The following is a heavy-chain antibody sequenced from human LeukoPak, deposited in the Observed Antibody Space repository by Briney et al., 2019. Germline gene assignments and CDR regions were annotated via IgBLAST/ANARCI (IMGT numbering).Heavy chain of an antibody. D-gene: IGHD3-9*01. CDR2: IRSKAYGGAT. Sequence: SLRLSCTASGFTFGDYAMSWFRQAPGKGLECVGFIRSKAYGGATEYAASVKGRFTISRDDSRSIAYLQMNSLKSEATAFYYCATRNGYDILTGYYPYAFDIWGQGTMVTVSS. J-gene: IGHJ3*02. V-gene: IGHV3-49*03. CDR3: ATRNGYDILTGYYPYAFDI. CDR1: GFTFGDYA.